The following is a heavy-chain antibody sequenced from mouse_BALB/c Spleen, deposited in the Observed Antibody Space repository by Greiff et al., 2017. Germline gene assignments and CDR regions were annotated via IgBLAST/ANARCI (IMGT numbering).Heavy chain of an antibody. Sequence: EVQGVESGGGLVKPGGSLKLSCAASGFTFSSYAMSWVRQTPEKRLEWVASISSGGSTYYPDSVKGRFTISRDNARNILYLQMSSLRSEDTAMYYCARDGGFAYWGQGTLVTVSA. J-gene: IGHJ3*01. CDR2: ISSGGST. V-gene: IGHV5-6-5*01. CDR3: ARDGGFAY. CDR1: GFTFSSYA.